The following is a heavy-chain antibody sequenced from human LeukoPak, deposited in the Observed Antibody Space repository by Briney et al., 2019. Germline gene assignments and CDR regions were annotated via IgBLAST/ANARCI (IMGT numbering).Heavy chain of an antibody. Sequence: ASVKVSCKASGYTFTSYDINRVRQATGQRREWMGWMNPNSGNTGHAQKLHARVTMTRNTTLSTAHMDLSSLRSEDTAVYYCSRADPGTDAFDIWGRGTKITVSS. CDR3: SRADPGTDAFDI. V-gene: IGHV1-8*01. CDR1: GYTFTSYD. J-gene: IGHJ3*02. CDR2: MNPNSGNT.